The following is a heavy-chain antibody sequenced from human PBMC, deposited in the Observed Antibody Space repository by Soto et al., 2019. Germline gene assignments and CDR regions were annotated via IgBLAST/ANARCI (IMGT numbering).Heavy chain of an antibody. CDR3: AIGGIYYET. CDR1: GFAFRHNY. CDR2: INTGGSPA. Sequence: LRLSCTVSGFAFRHNYLTWIRQAPGKGLEWLSYINTGGSPAYYADSVKGRFTISTDIAKKSLYLQMDSLRADATGVYYCAIGGIYYETWGQGTLVTVSS. J-gene: IGHJ5*02. V-gene: IGHV3-11*01. D-gene: IGHD1-26*01.